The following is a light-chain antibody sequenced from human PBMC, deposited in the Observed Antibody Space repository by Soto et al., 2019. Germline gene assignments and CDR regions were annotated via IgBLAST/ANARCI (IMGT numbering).Light chain of an antibody. J-gene: IGKJ4*01. CDR1: QTISNW. CDR3: QQYGNYSLT. V-gene: IGKV1-5*01. CDR2: DAS. Sequence: DIQMTQSPSTLSASVVDIVAITCRASQTISNWLAWYQQKPGKAPKLLIFDASNLESGVPSRFSGSGSGTEFTLTISSLQPDDFATYYSQQYGNYSLTFGGGTNVEIK.